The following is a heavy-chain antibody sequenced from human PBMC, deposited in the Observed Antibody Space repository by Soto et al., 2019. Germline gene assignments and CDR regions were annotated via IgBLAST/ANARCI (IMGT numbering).Heavy chain of an antibody. CDR3: ARRNLFDY. Sequence: EVQLVESGGGLVQPGGSLRLSCAASGFTFSDYWMSWVRQAPGKGLECVASIKYDGSAKYYVDSVKGRFTISRDNATNSFYLQMNSLRVEDPAVYYCARRNLFDYWGQGTLVTVSS. J-gene: IGHJ4*02. V-gene: IGHV3-7*01. CDR1: GFTFSDYW. D-gene: IGHD1-1*01. CDR2: IKYDGSAK.